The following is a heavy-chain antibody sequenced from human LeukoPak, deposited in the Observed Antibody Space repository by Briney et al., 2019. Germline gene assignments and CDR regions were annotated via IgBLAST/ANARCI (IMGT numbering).Heavy chain of an antibody. D-gene: IGHD3-10*01. V-gene: IGHV4-34*01. CDR1: GGSFSGYY. CDR3: ARITGVTMVRGVIITGGIDY. J-gene: IGHJ4*02. CDR2: INHSGST. Sequence: SETLSLTCAVYGGSFSGYYWSWIRQPPGKGLEWIGEINHSGSTNYNPSLKSRVTISVDTSKNQFSLKLSSVTAADTAVYYCARITGVTMVRGVIITGGIDYWGQGTLVTVSS.